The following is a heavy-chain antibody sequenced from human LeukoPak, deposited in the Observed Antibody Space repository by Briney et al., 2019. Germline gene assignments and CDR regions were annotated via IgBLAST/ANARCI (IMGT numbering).Heavy chain of an antibody. Sequence: SETLSLTCTVSGGSISSGDYYWSWIRQPPGKGLEWIGYIYYSGSTYYNPSLKSRVTISVDTSKNQFSLKLSSVTAADTAVYYCARVGPMVRGVINYYYYGMDVWGQGTTVTVSS. CDR1: GGSISSGDYY. V-gene: IGHV4-30-4*01. CDR3: ARVGPMVRGVINYYYYGMDV. CDR2: IYYSGST. J-gene: IGHJ6*02. D-gene: IGHD3-10*01.